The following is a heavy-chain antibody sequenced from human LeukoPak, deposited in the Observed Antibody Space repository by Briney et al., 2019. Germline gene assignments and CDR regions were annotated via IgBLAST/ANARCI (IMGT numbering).Heavy chain of an antibody. Sequence: GGSLRLSCAASGFTFSSNWMCWVRQAPGKGLEWVANIKPDGSEKYYVDSVKGRFTISRDNAKNSLYLQMNSLRADDTAVYYCARVPHDSSGYGYFDYWGQGTLVTVSS. CDR3: ARVPHDSSGYGYFDY. CDR2: IKPDGSEK. CDR1: GFTFSSNW. J-gene: IGHJ4*02. D-gene: IGHD3-22*01. V-gene: IGHV3-7*03.